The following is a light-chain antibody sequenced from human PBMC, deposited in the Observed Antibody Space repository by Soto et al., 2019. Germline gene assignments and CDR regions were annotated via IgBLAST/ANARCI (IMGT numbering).Light chain of an antibody. J-gene: IGLJ1*01. CDR3: SSYTSSSTSYV. V-gene: IGLV2-14*01. Sequence: QSALTQPASVSGSPGQSITISCTGTSSDVGDYNYVSWYQQHPGKAPKLMIYDVSNRPSGVSNRFSGSKSGNTASLTISGLQAEDEADYYCSSYTSSSTSYVFGTGTKLTVL. CDR2: DVS. CDR1: SSDVGDYNY.